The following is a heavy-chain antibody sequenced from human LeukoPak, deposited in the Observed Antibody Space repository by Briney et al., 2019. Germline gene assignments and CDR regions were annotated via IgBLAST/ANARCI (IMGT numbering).Heavy chain of an antibody. D-gene: IGHD6-13*01. CDR2: ISYDGSNK. CDR1: GFTFSTYA. Sequence: GGSLRLSCAASGFTFSTYAMSWVRQAPGKGLEWVAVISYDGSNKYYADSVKGRFTISRDNSKNTLYLQMNSLRAEDTAVYYCARAPYSSSWYNYYYGMDVWGQGTTVTVSS. CDR3: ARAPYSSSWYNYYYGMDV. J-gene: IGHJ6*02. V-gene: IGHV3-30-3*01.